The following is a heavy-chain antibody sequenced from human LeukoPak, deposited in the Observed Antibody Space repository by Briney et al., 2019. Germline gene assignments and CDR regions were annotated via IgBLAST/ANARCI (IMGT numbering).Heavy chain of an antibody. Sequence: SETLSLTCTVSGGSINSRSDYWGWIRQPPGKGLEWIGSIYYSGSTHYNPSLKSRVTMSIDTSKNQFSLKLSSATAADTAVYYCARRPGEYGGNDFDYWGQGTLVTVSS. CDR3: ARRPGEYGGNDFDY. CDR1: GGSINSRSDY. D-gene: IGHD4/OR15-4a*01. CDR2: IYYSGST. J-gene: IGHJ4*02. V-gene: IGHV4-39*01.